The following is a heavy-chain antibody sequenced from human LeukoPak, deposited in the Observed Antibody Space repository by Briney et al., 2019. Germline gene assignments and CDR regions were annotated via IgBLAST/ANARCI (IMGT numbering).Heavy chain of an antibody. CDR3: ARTYSSSSAFDY. CDR1: GGSLSNSH. D-gene: IGHD6-6*01. Sequence: SETLSLTCTVSGGSLSNSHWSWIRQPPGKGLEWIGYILYSGSTNYSPSLKSRITISVDTSKNQFSLKLRSVTAADTAVYYCARTYSSSSAFDYWGQGTLVTVSS. J-gene: IGHJ4*02. CDR2: ILYSGST. V-gene: IGHV4-59*08.